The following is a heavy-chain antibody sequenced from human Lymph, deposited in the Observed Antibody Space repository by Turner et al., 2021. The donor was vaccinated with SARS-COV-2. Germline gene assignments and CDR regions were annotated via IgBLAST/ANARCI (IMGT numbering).Heavy chain of an antibody. D-gene: IGHD2-2*01. Sequence: QVQLVQSGAEVKKPGSSVKVSCKASVGTFSSYAISWVRQAPGQGLEWMGEIIPIFGTAKYAQKFQGRVTIIADESTSTAYMELSSLRSEDTALYYCARGSRDCSSTSCYPFFDFWGQGTLVTVSS. J-gene: IGHJ4*02. CDR2: IIPIFGTA. CDR3: ARGSRDCSSTSCYPFFDF. CDR1: VGTFSSYA. V-gene: IGHV1-69*01.